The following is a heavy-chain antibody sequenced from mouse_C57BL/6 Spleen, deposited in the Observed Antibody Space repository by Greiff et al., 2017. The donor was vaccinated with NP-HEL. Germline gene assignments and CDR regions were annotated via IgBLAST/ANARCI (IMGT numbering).Heavy chain of an antibody. CDR3: ARGDGNYFDY. J-gene: IGHJ2*01. D-gene: IGHD2-1*01. CDR2: INPGSGGT. CDR1: GYAFTNYL. Sequence: QVQLQQSGAELVRPGNSVKVSCKASGYAFTNYLIEWVKQRPGQGLEWIGVINPGSGGTNYNEKFKGKATLTADKSSSTAYMQLSSLTSEDSAVYFCARGDGNYFDYWGQGTTLTVSS. V-gene: IGHV1-54*01.